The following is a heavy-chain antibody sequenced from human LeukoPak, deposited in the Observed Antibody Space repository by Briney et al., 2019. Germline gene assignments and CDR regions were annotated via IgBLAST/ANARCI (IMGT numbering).Heavy chain of an antibody. J-gene: IGHJ3*02. Sequence: GGSLRLSCAASGFTFSDYYMSWIRQAPGKGLEWVSYISRSGSTIYYADSVKGRFTISRDNAKNSLYLQMNSLRAEDTAVYYCARDQGYQLLSPGGAFDIWGQGTMVTVSS. CDR1: GFTFSDYY. CDR3: ARDQGYQLLSPGGAFDI. V-gene: IGHV3-11*01. D-gene: IGHD2-2*01. CDR2: ISRSGSTI.